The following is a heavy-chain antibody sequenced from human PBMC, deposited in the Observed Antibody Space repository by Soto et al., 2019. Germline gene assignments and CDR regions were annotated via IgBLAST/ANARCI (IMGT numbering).Heavy chain of an antibody. Sequence: ASVKVSCKASGYTFTSYGIHWVLQATGQGLEWMGLMNPNSGNTGYAQKFQGRVTMTRNTSISTAYMELSSLRSEDTAVYYCARDRPVLRYFDWLPPDYYYYGMDVWGQGTTVTVSS. CDR1: GYTFTSYG. V-gene: IGHV1-8*01. CDR2: MNPNSGNT. J-gene: IGHJ6*02. CDR3: ARDRPVLRYFDWLPPDYYYYGMDV. D-gene: IGHD3-9*01.